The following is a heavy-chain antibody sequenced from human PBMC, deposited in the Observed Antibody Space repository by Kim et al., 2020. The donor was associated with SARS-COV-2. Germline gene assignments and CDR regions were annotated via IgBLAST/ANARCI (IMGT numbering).Heavy chain of an antibody. CDR2: ST. J-gene: IGHJ4*02. CDR3: AKDPFLGVVN. V-gene: IGHV3-23*01. D-gene: IGHD3-16*01. Sequence: STYYADSVKGRFTISRDNSKNTLYLQMNNLRAEDTAVYYCAKDPFLGVVNWGQGTLVTVSS.